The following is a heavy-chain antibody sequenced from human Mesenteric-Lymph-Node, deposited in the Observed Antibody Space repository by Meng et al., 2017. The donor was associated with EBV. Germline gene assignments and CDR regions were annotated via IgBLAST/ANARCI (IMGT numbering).Heavy chain of an antibody. J-gene: IGHJ4*02. CDR3: ARVTTGSYSRFDF. CDR2: IGGGGGST. D-gene: IGHD1-26*01. Sequence: GRVLESGGGLVQPGGSLRLSCAASGFTFSNYGMTWVRQAPGKGLEWVASIGGGGGSTDHADSVKGRFTVSRDNSKNTLFLQMNSLRADDTALYYCARVTTGSYSRFDFWGQGTLVTVSS. CDR1: GFTFSNYG. V-gene: IGHV3-23*01.